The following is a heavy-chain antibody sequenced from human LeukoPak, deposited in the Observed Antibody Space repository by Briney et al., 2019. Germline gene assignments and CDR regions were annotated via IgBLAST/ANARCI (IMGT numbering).Heavy chain of an antibody. CDR1: GGTFSSYA. J-gene: IGHJ4*02. Sequence: SVKVSCKASGGTFSSYAISWVRQAPGQGLEWMGRIIPILGIANYAQKFQGRVTITADKSTSTAYMELSSLRSEDTAVYYCASVEPIAARHSWGQGTLVTVSS. V-gene: IGHV1-69*04. D-gene: IGHD6-6*01. CDR2: IIPILGIA. CDR3: ASVEPIAARHS.